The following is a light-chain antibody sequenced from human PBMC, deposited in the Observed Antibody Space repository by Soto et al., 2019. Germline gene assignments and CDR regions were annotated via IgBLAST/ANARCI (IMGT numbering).Light chain of an antibody. CDR2: GAS. CDR3: QQYGSSPT. Sequence: EIVLTQSPGTLSLSPGDRATLSCRASQSVKNNYLIWYQQKDGQAHRLLMSGASSSATGFPDSFSVIGSGTDFTFSFSRLEPEDFAVYYCQQYGSSPTFGQGTRREIK. J-gene: IGKJ5*01. V-gene: IGKV3-20*01. CDR1: QSVKNNY.